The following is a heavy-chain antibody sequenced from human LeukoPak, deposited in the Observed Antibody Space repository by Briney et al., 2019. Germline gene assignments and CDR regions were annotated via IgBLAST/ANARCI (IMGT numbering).Heavy chain of an antibody. V-gene: IGHV3-74*01. Sequence: PAGGSLRLSCAASGFTLSSYWMHWVRQAPGKGLVWVSRINSDGSSTSYADSVKGRFTISRDNAKNTLYLQMNSLRAEDTAVYYCARERGFSGYDNDYWGQGTLVTVSS. J-gene: IGHJ4*02. D-gene: IGHD5-12*01. CDR2: INSDGSST. CDR1: GFTLSSYW. CDR3: ARERGFSGYDNDY.